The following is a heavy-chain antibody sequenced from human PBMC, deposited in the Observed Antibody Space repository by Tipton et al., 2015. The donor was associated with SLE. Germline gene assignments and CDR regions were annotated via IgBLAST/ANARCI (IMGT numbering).Heavy chain of an antibody. J-gene: IGHJ4*02. D-gene: IGHD6-13*01. V-gene: IGHV3-33*06. CDR3: AKDSAFSNSWPVDY. Sequence: SLRLSCAASGFTFKRFGMHWVRQAPGKGLEWVAVIWNDGSKTYYADSVKSRFTISRDNSKNTLDLQMDSLRTEDTAVYFCAKDSAFSNSWPVDYWGQGTPVTVSS. CDR1: GFTFKRFG. CDR2: IWNDGSKT.